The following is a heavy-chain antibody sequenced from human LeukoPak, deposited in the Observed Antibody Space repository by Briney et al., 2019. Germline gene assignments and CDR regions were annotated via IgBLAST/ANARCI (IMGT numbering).Heavy chain of an antibody. V-gene: IGHV1-2*02. Sequence: GASVTDSCMASGYTFIGYYMHSVRQAPGQGLEWMGWINPNGGGTNYGQKFQGRVTMTRDTSISTAYMELSRLRSDDTAVYYSARGGLVPMVQGVIITFVDYWGQGTLVTVSS. D-gene: IGHD3-10*01. CDR3: ARGGLVPMVQGVIITFVDY. J-gene: IGHJ4*02. CDR2: INPNGGGT. CDR1: GYTFIGYY.